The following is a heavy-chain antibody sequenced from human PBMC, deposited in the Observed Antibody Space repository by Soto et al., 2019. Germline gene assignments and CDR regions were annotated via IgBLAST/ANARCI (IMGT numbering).Heavy chain of an antibody. V-gene: IGHV3-49*03. D-gene: IGHD6-19*01. J-gene: IGHJ6*02. CDR1: GFTFGDYA. Sequence: EVQLVESGGGLVQPGRSLRLSCTASGFTFGDYAMSWFRQAPGKGLEWVGFIRSKAYGGTTEHAASAKGRFTISRDDSKSIAYLQMNSLKIEDTAVYYCTRCRIAVADALYGMDVWGQGTTVTVSS. CDR2: IRSKAYGGTT. CDR3: TRCRIAVADALYGMDV.